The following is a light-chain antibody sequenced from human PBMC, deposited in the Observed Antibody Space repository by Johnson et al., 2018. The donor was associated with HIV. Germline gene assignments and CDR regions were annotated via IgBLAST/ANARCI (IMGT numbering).Light chain of an antibody. CDR3: STWDNSLSAGGV. J-gene: IGLJ1*01. CDR2: ENN. Sequence: QSVLTQSPSVSAAPGQKVTISCSGSSSNIGNNYISWYQQFPGTAPKLLIYENNKRPSGIPDRFSGSKSGTSATLDITGLQTGDEADYYCSTWDNSLSAGGVFGTGTKVTVL. CDR1: SSNIGNNY. V-gene: IGLV1-51*02.